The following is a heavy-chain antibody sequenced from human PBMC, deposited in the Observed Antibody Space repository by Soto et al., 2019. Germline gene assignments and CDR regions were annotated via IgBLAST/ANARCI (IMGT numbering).Heavy chain of an antibody. Sequence: LRLSCAASGFTFKSYAMNWVRQAPGKGLEWVASTPGSGGSSYYADSVKGRFTISRDNSKNTLYLDLNSLKAEDTAMYYCARGGSTGWFYFDFWGQGSQVTVSS. V-gene: IGHV3-23*01. J-gene: IGHJ4*02. CDR1: GFTFKSYA. D-gene: IGHD6-19*01. CDR3: ARGGSTGWFYFDF. CDR2: TPGSGGSS.